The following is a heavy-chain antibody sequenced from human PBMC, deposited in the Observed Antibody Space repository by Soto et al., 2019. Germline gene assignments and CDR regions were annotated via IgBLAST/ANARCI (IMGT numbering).Heavy chain of an antibody. CDR3: AGDREDYYGDYDYYYGMDV. Sequence: QVQLQESGPGLVKPSETLSLTCTVSGGSISSYYWSWIRQPPGKGLEWIGYIYYSGSTNYNPSLKSLVTTSVATTKHQFSLKLSAVTAAETAVYYGAGDREDYYGDYDYYYGMDVWGQGTTVTVSS. V-gene: IGHV4-59*01. CDR1: GGSISSYY. CDR2: IYYSGST. D-gene: IGHD4-17*01. J-gene: IGHJ6*02.